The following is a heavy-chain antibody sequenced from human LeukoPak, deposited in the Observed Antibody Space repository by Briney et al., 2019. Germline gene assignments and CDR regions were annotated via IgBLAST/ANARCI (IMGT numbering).Heavy chain of an antibody. J-gene: IGHJ4*02. V-gene: IGHV3-7*01. Sequence: GGSLRLSCAASGFTFSSYWMSWVRQAPGKGLEWVANIKQDGSEKYVDSVKGRFTISRDNAKNSLYLQMNSLRAEDTAVYYCARDRERVDYWGQGTLVTVSS. D-gene: IGHD1-26*01. CDR1: GFTFSSYW. CDR3: ARDRERVDY. CDR2: IKQDGSEK.